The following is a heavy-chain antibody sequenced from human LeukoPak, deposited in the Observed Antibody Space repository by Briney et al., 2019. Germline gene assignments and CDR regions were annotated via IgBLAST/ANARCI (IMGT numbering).Heavy chain of an antibody. Sequence: WYDGSNKYYADSVKGRFTISRDNSKNTLYLQMNSLRAEDTAVYYCARDETYYDSSGPLDYWGQGTLVTVSS. CDR3: ARDETYYDSSGPLDY. D-gene: IGHD3-22*01. J-gene: IGHJ4*02. CDR2: WYDGSNK. V-gene: IGHV3-33*01.